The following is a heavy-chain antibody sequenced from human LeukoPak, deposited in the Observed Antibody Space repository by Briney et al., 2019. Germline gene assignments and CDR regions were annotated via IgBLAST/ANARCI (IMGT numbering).Heavy chain of an antibody. CDR2: ISSSGSTI. J-gene: IGHJ4*02. V-gene: IGHV3-11*01. CDR1: GFTFSDYY. D-gene: IGHD6-13*01. CDR3: ARPKYSSSCHSFDY. Sequence: GGSLRLSCAASGFTFSDYYMSWIRQAPGKGLEWVSYISSSGSTIYYADSVKGRFTISRDNAKNSLYLQMNSLRAEDTAVYYCARPKYSSSCHSFDYWGQGTLVTVSS.